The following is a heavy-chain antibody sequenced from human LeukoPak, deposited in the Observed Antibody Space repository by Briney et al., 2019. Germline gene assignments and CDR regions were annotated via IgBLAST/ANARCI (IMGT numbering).Heavy chain of an antibody. CDR1: GFTFSSYA. CDR3: AKTSAGIRGGYFDY. Sequence: PGGPLRLFCAASGFTFSSYAMSWVRQAPGKGLEWVSLINDSGGNTYYADSVKGRFTISRDNSKNTLFLQMSSLRAEDTAVYYCAKTSAGIRGGYFDYWGQGTLVTVSS. V-gene: IGHV3-23*01. CDR2: INDSGGNT. D-gene: IGHD3-10*01. J-gene: IGHJ4*02.